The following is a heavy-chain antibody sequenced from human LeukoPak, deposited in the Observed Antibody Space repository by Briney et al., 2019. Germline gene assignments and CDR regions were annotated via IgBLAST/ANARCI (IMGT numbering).Heavy chain of an antibody. D-gene: IGHD2-2*01. Sequence: GGSLRLSCAASGFTFSSYSMNWVRQAPGMGLEWVSSISSSSSYIYYADSVKGRFTISRDNAKNSLYLQMNSLRAEDTAVYYCAREGSTSDSSFDPWGQGTLVTVSS. V-gene: IGHV3-21*01. CDR3: AREGSTSDSSFDP. CDR1: GFTFSSYS. J-gene: IGHJ5*02. CDR2: ISSSSSYI.